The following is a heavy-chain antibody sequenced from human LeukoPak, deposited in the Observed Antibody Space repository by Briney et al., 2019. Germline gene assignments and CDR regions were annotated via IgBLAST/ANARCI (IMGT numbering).Heavy chain of an antibody. CDR1: GFTSTNFA. Sequence: SVKVSCKASGFTSTNFAVQWVRQARGQRLEWIGWIIVGSGATKCAQDFQERVTITRDLSTSTLYMELRSLTSEDTAVYYCAADLSNPRMGASYLDYWGQGTLVTVSS. D-gene: IGHD3-16*01. CDR3: AADLSNPRMGASYLDY. J-gene: IGHJ4*02. CDR2: IIVGSGAT. V-gene: IGHV1-58*01.